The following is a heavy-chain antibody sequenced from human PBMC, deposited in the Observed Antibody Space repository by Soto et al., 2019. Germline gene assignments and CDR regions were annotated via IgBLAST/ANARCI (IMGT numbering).Heavy chain of an antibody. CDR3: ASHYYDSRPFDY. J-gene: IGHJ4*02. V-gene: IGHV1-18*01. CDR2: ISACNGNT. CDR1: GYTFTSYG. D-gene: IGHD3-22*01. Sequence: ASVKVSCKASGYTFTSYGISWVRQATGQGLEWMGWISACNGNTNYAQKLQGRVTMTTDTSTSTAYMELRSLRSDDTAVYYCASHYYDSRPFDYWGQGTLVTVSS.